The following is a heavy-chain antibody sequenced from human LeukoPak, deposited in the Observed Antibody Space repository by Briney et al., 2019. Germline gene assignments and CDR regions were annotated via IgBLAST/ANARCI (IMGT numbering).Heavy chain of an antibody. V-gene: IGHV3-11*04. D-gene: IGHD1-26*01. Sequence: GGSLRLSCAASGFTFSDSYMTWIRQAPGKGLELLSYISGSASDVNYIDSVRGRFTISRDNAKNSLYLQMNSLRAEDTAVYYCARYRFVVGATDSFDMWGQGTTVTVSS. CDR2: ISGSASDV. J-gene: IGHJ3*02. CDR1: GFTFSDSY. CDR3: ARYRFVVGATDSFDM.